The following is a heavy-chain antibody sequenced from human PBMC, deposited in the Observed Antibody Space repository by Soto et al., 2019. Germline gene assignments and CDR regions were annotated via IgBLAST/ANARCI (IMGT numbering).Heavy chain of an antibody. CDR1: GGSISSSSYY. V-gene: IGHV4-39*01. D-gene: IGHD2-15*01. J-gene: IGHJ4*02. Sequence: QLQLQESGPGLVKPSETLSLTCTVSGGSISSSSYYWGWIRQPPGKGLEWIGSIYYSGSTYYNPSLKSRVTISVDTSKNQFSLKLSSVTAADTAVYHCARPLRYCSGGSCYSTAYSYDYWGQGTLVTVSS. CDR2: IYYSGST. CDR3: ARPLRYCSGGSCYSTAYSYDY.